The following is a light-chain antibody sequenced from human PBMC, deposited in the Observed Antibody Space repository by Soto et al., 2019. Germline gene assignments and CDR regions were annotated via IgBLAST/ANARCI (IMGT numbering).Light chain of an antibody. CDR3: GSWDSSLSAYV. CDR1: SSNIGGNS. Sequence: QSVLTQPPSVSAAPGQKVTISCSVSSSNIGGNSVSWYHQLPGTAPKLLIYYDNKRPSGIPDRFSGSKSGTSATLGITGFQTGDEADYYCGSWDSSLSAYVFGTGTKVTVL. J-gene: IGLJ1*01. CDR2: YDN. V-gene: IGLV1-51*01.